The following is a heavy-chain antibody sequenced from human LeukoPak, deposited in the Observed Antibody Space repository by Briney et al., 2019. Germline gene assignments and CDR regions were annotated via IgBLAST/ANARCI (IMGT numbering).Heavy chain of an antibody. CDR1: GFTFSSYA. CDR3: ARAHYYDSSGYTMYYFDY. CDR2: ISSNGDST. Sequence: GGSLRLSCAASGFTFSSYAMHWVRQAPGKGLEYVSAISSNGDSTYYANSVKGRFTISRDNSKRTLYLQMGSLRAEDMAVYYCARAHYYDSSGYTMYYFDYWGQGTLVTVSS. D-gene: IGHD3-22*01. J-gene: IGHJ4*02. V-gene: IGHV3-64*01.